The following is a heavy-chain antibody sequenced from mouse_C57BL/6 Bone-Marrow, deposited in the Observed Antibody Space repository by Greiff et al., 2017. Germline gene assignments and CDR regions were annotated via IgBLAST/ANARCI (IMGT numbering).Heavy chain of an antibody. D-gene: IGHD1-1*01. Sequence: QVQLQQPGAELVKPGASVKLSCKASGYTFTSYWRHWVKQRPGRGLEWIGRIDPKSGGTKYNEKFKSKAKLTVDKPSSTAYMQLSSLTSEDSAVYYCAREIYYYCTDDWGQGTTLTVSS. J-gene: IGHJ2*01. CDR1: GYTFTSYW. CDR3: AREIYYYCTDD. CDR2: IDPKSGGT. V-gene: IGHV1-72*01.